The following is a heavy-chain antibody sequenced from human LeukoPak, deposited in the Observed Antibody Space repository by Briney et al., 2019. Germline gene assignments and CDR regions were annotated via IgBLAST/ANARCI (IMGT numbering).Heavy chain of an antibody. V-gene: IGHV3-64*01. CDR1: GFTFSSFG. CDR3: ARTPSHGETYYSYMDV. D-gene: IGHD3-10*01. J-gene: IGHJ6*03. CDR2: LNYNGGST. Sequence: GGSLRLSCAASGFTFSSFGMHWVRQAPGKGLEHVSALNYNGGSTYYANSVKGRFTISRDNSKNILYLQMGSLRPEDMAVYYCARTPSHGETYYSYMDVWGKGTTVTVSS.